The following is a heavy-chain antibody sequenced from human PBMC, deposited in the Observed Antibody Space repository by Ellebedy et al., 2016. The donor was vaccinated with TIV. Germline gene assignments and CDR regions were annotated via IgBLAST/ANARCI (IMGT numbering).Heavy chain of an antibody. CDR1: GLTLSNAY. V-gene: IGHV3-15*07. J-gene: IGHJ3*01. Sequence: PGGSLRLSCAASGLTLSNAYMNWVRQAPGKGLEWVGRIKSESNGGTTDYIAPVEGRFTISRDDSKTKLYLQMNSLKTEDTAVYYCTTRDRWSPAAFDVWGQGTMVTVSS. D-gene: IGHD3-16*02. CDR2: IKSESNGGTT. CDR3: TTRDRWSPAAFDV.